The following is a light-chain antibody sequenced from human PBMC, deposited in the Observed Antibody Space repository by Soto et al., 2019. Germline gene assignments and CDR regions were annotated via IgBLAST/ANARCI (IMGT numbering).Light chain of an antibody. J-gene: IGLJ1*01. CDR3: SSYRSSSTYV. Sequence: QSALTQPASVSRSPGQSITMSCTGTSSDVGRYNYVSWYQQYPGKAPKLMLYDVSKRPSGVADRFAGSKSGNTASLTISGLQHEDEADYYCSSYRSSSTYVFGTGTKVTVL. CDR1: SSDVGRYNY. CDR2: DVS. V-gene: IGLV2-14*03.